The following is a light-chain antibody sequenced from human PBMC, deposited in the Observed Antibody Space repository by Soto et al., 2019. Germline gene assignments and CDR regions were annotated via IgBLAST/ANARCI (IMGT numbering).Light chain of an antibody. V-gene: IGLV2-14*03. Sequence: QSVLTQPASVSGSPGQSFTIPCTGSSSDVGAHHSVSWYQQHPGKAPKLIIFDVSNRPSGVSNRFSGSKSGNTASLTISGLLSEDEADYYCSSFTDTGTVMFGGGTKVTVL. CDR1: SSDVGAHHS. CDR3: SSFTDTGTVM. J-gene: IGLJ3*02. CDR2: DVS.